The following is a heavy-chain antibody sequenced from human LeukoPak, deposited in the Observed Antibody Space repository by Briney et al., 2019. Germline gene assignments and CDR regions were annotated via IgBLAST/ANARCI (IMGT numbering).Heavy chain of an antibody. D-gene: IGHD6-13*01. CDR2: ISGSGGST. J-gene: IGHJ4*02. CDR3: AKDQLDYSSMGCDY. Sequence: PGGSLRLSCAASGFTFSSYAMSWVRQAPGKGLEWVSAISGSGGSTYYADSVKGRFTISRDNSKNTLYLQMNSLRAEDTAVYYCAKDQLDYSSMGCDYWGQGTLVTVSS. V-gene: IGHV3-23*01. CDR1: GFTFSSYA.